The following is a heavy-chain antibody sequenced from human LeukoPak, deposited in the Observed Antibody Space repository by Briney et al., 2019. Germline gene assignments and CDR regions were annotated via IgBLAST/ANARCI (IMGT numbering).Heavy chain of an antibody. CDR2: ITGSGGST. Sequence: GGSLRLSCAASGFIFSSYSMSWVRQAPGMGLEWVSVITGSGGSTYYADSVKGRFTISRDNSKDTLYLQMNGLRAEDTAVYYCARVLAVAGSLYYFDYWGQGTLVTVSS. D-gene: IGHD6-19*01. V-gene: IGHV3-23*01. CDR1: GFIFSSYS. J-gene: IGHJ4*02. CDR3: ARVLAVAGSLYYFDY.